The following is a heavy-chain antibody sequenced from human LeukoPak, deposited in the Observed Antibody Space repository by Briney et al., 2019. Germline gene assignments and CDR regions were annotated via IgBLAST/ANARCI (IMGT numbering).Heavy chain of an antibody. V-gene: IGHV3-48*03. CDR3: GRGGSSGYNYNAFDM. CDR2: ISISDSPI. D-gene: IGHD3-22*01. J-gene: IGHJ3*02. Sequence: AGSLSLSCAASGFTLSSFEMNWVRQAPGKGQEPPSYISISDSPIFYADSVRGRFTISRDNARNLMYLQMNSLRAEDTAVYYCGRGGSSGYNYNAFDMWGQGTMVTVSS. CDR1: GFTLSSFE.